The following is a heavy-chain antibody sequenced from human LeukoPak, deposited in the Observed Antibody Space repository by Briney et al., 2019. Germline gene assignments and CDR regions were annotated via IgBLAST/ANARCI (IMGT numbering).Heavy chain of an antibody. CDR3: ASRITIFGVVAYFDY. CDR1: SGSISSSSYY. V-gene: IGHV4-39*01. CDR2: IYYSGST. Sequence: PSETLSLTCTVSSGSISSSSYYWGWIRQPPGKGLEWIGSIYYSGSTYYNPSLKSRVTISVDTSKNQFSLKLSPVTAADTAVYYCASRITIFGVVAYFDYWGQGTLVTVSS. D-gene: IGHD3-3*01. J-gene: IGHJ4*02.